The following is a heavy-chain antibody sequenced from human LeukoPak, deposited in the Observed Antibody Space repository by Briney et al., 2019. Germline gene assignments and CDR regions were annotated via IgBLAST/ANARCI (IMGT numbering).Heavy chain of an antibody. V-gene: IGHV3-33*01. Sequence: GGSLRLSCAASGFTFSSYGMHWVRQAPGKGLEWVAVIWYDGGNKYYADSVKGRFTISRDNSKNTLYLQMNSLRAEDTAVYYCARRRITGTRGGYNWFDPWGQGTLVTVSS. J-gene: IGHJ5*02. CDR1: GFTFSSYG. CDR2: IWYDGGNK. D-gene: IGHD1-20*01. CDR3: ARRRITGTRGGYNWFDP.